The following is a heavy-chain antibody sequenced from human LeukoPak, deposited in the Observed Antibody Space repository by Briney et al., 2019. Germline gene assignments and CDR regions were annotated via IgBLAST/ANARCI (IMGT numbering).Heavy chain of an antibody. CDR2: INPNSGDS. J-gene: IGHJ4*02. Sequence: ASVKVSCKASGGTFSSYAISWVRQAPGQGLEWMGRINPNSGDSNYAQIFQGRVTMTRDTSISTVYMELSRLRSDDTAVCFCARVSDISGYYYSYWGQGTLVTVSS. CDR3: ARVSDISGYYYSY. D-gene: IGHD3-22*01. CDR1: GGTFSSYA. V-gene: IGHV1-2*06.